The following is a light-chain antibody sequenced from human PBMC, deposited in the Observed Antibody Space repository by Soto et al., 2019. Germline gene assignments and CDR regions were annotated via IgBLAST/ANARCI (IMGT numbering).Light chain of an antibody. CDR1: QSVSNY. CDR2: AAS. Sequence: AIQMTRSPSSLSASAGDRVNITCRASQSVSNYLAWYQQKPGKAPKLLIYAASTLQSGVPSRFSGSGSGTDFTLTISCLQSEDFAAYYCQQYYSYPRTFGRGTTVEIK. V-gene: IGKV1-8*01. CDR3: QQYYSYPRT. J-gene: IGKJ1*01.